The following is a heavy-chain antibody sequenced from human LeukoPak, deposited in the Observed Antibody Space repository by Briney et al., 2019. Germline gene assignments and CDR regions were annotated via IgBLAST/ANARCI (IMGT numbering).Heavy chain of an antibody. D-gene: IGHD2-15*01. Sequence: GGSLRLSCAASGFTFSSSAMSWVRQAPGKGLEWVSAISNNGGYTYYADSVQGRFTIFRDNSKSTLCLQMNSLRAEDTAVYYCAKQLGYCSDGSCYFPYWGQGTLVTVSS. CDR3: AKQLGYCSDGSCYFPY. J-gene: IGHJ4*02. CDR1: GFTFSSSA. CDR2: ISNNGGYT. V-gene: IGHV3-23*01.